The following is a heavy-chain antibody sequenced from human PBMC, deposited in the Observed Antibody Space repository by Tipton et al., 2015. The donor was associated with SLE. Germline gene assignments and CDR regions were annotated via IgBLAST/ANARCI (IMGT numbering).Heavy chain of an antibody. Sequence: TLSLTCTVYGGSFSDYYWSWIRQPPGRGLEWIGEINHSGSSDYNPSLKSRVTISVDTSKNQISLKVSSVTDADTAVYYCARGCSSSTCEPFYFFGMDVWGQGTTVTVS. CDR3: ARGCSSSTCEPFYFFGMDV. D-gene: IGHD2-2*01. CDR2: INHSGSS. CDR1: GGSFSDYY. J-gene: IGHJ6*02. V-gene: IGHV4-34*01.